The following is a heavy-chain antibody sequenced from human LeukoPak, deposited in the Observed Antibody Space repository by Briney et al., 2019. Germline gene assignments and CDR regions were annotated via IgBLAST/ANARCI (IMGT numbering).Heavy chain of an antibody. Sequence: GASGKLSCKASGYTFASYGISWVRQAPGQGLEGMGGISAYDGNTNYAQKLQGRVTMTTDASTSIAYMELRSLKSDDTAVYYCARDQGPYYYDSSGSGFDPWGQGTLVTVSS. D-gene: IGHD3-22*01. J-gene: IGHJ5*02. CDR3: ARDQGPYYYDSSGSGFDP. CDR2: ISAYDGNT. CDR1: GYTFASYG. V-gene: IGHV1-18*01.